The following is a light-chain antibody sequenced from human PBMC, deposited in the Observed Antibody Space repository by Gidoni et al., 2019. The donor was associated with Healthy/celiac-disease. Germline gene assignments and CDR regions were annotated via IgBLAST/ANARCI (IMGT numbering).Light chain of an antibody. Sequence: DIQMTHSPSSLSASVGDRVTITCRASQSISSYLNWYQQKPGKAPKLLIYTAYSLQSGVPSRFSGSGYGTDFTLNISSLQTEDFATYYWQQSYSTPNTFGQGTKMEIK. J-gene: IGKJ2*01. CDR3: QQSYSTPNT. CDR1: QSISSY. V-gene: IGKV1-39*01. CDR2: TAY.